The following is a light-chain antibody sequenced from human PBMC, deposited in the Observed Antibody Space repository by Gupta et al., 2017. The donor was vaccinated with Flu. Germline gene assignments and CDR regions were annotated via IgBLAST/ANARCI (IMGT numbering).Light chain of an antibody. V-gene: IGLV1-44*01. CDR3: AAWDDSLNGHYV. J-gene: IGLJ1*01. CDR2: GSN. Sequence: GSSSNIGSNTVNWYQQVPGTSPKLLIYGSNQRPSGVPDRFAGSKSGTSASLAISGLQSEDEADYYCAAWDDSLNGHYVFGTGTKVTVL. CDR1: SSNIGSNT.